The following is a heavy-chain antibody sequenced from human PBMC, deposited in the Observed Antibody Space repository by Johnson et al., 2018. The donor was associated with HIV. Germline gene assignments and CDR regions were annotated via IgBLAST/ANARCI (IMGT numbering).Heavy chain of an antibody. CDR2: ISYDGINK. J-gene: IGHJ3*02. Sequence: QVLLVESGGGVVQPGRSLRLSCAASGFTFSTYAMHWVRQAPGKGLEWVTIISYDGINKYYADSVKGRFTISRDNSKNTLYLQMNSLRAEDTAVYYCAKEGWAAAQEGWGAFDIWGQGTMVTVSS. CDR1: GFTFSTYA. CDR3: AKEGWAAAQEGWGAFDI. V-gene: IGHV3-30-3*01. D-gene: IGHD6-13*01.